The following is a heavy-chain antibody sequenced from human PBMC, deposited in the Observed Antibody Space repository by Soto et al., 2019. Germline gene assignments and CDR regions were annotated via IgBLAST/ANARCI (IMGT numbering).Heavy chain of an antibody. Sequence: PSVKVSCKASGYTFTSYAMNWVRQAPGQGLEWMGWINTNTGNPTYAQGFTGRFVFSLDTSVSTAYLQICSLKAEDTAVYYCARDPGYSSSFPYYYCYYGMDVWGQGTTVTVSS. J-gene: IGHJ6*02. CDR2: INTNTGNP. CDR3: ARDPGYSSSFPYYYCYYGMDV. D-gene: IGHD6-13*01. CDR1: GYTFTSYA. V-gene: IGHV7-4-1*01.